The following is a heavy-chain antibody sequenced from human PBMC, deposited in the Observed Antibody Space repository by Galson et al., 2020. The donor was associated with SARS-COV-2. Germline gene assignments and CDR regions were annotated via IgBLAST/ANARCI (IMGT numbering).Heavy chain of an antibody. J-gene: IGHJ4*02. CDR2: IYNSGST. CDR1: GGTVSSGSNY. Sequence: ALETLSLTCTVSGGTVSSGSNYWSWLRQPPGKGLEWIRYIYNSGSTNDNPSLKSRVTISVDTSKNQFSLKLSSVTAADTAVYYCARVGIAVAGSLDFWGQGTRVTVSS. D-gene: IGHD6-19*01. V-gene: IGHV4-61*01. CDR3: ARVGIAVAGSLDF.